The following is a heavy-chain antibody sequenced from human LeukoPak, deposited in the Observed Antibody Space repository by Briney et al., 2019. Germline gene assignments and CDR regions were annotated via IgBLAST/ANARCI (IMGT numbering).Heavy chain of an antibody. J-gene: IGHJ4*02. CDR3: ARDVNYAFDY. CDR1: GYSFTRNG. D-gene: IGHD3-16*01. Sequence: GASVKVSCKPSGYSFTRNGISWVRQAPGQGLEWMAWISANSGNTNYAPNFQDRVTLTTDTSTSTAYMELRSLRSDDTAVYYCARDVNYAFDYWGQGTLVTVSS. V-gene: IGHV1-18*01. CDR2: ISANSGNT.